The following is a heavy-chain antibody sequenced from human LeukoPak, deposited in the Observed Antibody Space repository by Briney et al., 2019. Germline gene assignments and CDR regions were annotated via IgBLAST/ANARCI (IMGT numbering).Heavy chain of an antibody. CDR2: IRESGEST. J-gene: IGHJ3*02. CDR1: GFSFSSYD. CDR3: AKDDEGYSSSTFDI. D-gene: IGHD6-13*01. V-gene: IGHV3-23*01. Sequence: PGGSLRLSCAASGFSFSSYDMSWVRQAPGKGLEWVSAIRESGESTYYADSVKGRFTISRDNSKNTLYLQMNSLRAEDTAVYYCAKDDEGYSSSTFDIWGQGTMVTVSS.